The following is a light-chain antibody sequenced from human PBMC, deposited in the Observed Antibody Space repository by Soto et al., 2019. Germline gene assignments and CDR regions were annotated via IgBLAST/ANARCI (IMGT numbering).Light chain of an antibody. J-gene: IGKJ1*01. V-gene: IGKV1-5*03. CDR1: QTISSW. CDR2: KAS. CDR3: QHYNSYSEA. Sequence: DIQMTQSPSTLSGSVGDRVTITCRSSQTISSWWAWYQKKPGKAPKLLIYKASTLKSGVPSRFRGSGSGTDCTLTISSLQPADFATYYCQHYNSYSEAFGQGTKVELK.